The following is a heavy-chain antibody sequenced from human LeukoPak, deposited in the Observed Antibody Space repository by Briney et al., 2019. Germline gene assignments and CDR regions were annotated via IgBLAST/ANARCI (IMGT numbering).Heavy chain of an antibody. CDR1: GGSISSYY. Sequence: SETLSLTCTASGGSISSYYWSWIRQPPGKGLEWIGYIYYSGSTNYNPSLKSRVTISVDTSKNQFSLKLSSVTAADTAVYYCARDSPMVRGVSGYLDYWGQGTLVTVSS. J-gene: IGHJ4*02. V-gene: IGHV4-59*01. CDR2: IYYSGST. D-gene: IGHD3-10*01. CDR3: ARDSPMVRGVSGYLDY.